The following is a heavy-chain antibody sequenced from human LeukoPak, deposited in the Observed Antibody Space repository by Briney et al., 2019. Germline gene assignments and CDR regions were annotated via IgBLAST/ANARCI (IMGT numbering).Heavy chain of an antibody. J-gene: IGHJ4*02. CDR2: IYYSGST. Sequence: SETLSLTCTVSGGSISSYYWSWIRQPPGKGLEWIGYIYYSGSTNYNPSLKSRVTISVDTSKNQFSLKLSSVTAADTAVYYCARHPTTNLGYCSSTSCSQGFDYWGQGTLVTVS. CDR3: ARHPTTNLGYCSSTSCSQGFDY. D-gene: IGHD2-2*01. V-gene: IGHV4-59*08. CDR1: GGSISSYY.